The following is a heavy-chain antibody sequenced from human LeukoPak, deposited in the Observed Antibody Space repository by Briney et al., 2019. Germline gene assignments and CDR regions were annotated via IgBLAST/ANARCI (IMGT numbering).Heavy chain of an antibody. Sequence: GESLKISCKGSGYSFTSYWIAWVRQMPGKGLEWMGIIYPGDSDTRYSPSFLGQVTISADKSISTAYLQWSSLKASDSAMYYCAKTTVLTASSGFDYWGQGTLVTVSS. CDR1: GYSFTSYW. CDR2: IYPGDSDT. D-gene: IGHD4-23*01. V-gene: IGHV5-51*01. CDR3: AKTTVLTASSGFDY. J-gene: IGHJ4*02.